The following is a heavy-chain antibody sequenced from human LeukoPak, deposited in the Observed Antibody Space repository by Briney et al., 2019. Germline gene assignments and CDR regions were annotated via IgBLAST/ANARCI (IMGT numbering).Heavy chain of an antibody. CDR3: ARKVYCSSTTCPDAFDI. J-gene: IGHJ3*02. CDR2: IYYSGST. D-gene: IGHD2-2*01. CDR1: GYSISSNNW. V-gene: IGHV4-28*01. Sequence: PSDTLSLTCAVSGYSISSNNWWGWIRQPPGKGLEWIGYIYYSGSTYYNPSLQSRVTMSVDTSKNQFSLKLSSVTAVDTAVYYCARKVYCSSTTCPDAFDIWGQGTMVTVSS.